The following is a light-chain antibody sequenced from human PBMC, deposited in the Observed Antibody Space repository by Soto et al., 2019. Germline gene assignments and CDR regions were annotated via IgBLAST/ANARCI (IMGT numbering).Light chain of an antibody. CDR2: GAS. CDR1: QSIGTY. Sequence: DIQMTQSPSSLSASVGDRVTVTCRASQSIGTYLNWYQHKVGKAPKLLTYGASTLYSGVPSRFSGSGSGTDFTLTISSLQPEDSATYFCQESYSIPITFGQGTRLEMK. J-gene: IGKJ5*01. CDR3: QESYSIPIT. V-gene: IGKV1-39*01.